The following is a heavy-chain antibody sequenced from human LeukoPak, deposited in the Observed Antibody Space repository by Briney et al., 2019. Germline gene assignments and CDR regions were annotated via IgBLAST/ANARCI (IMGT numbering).Heavy chain of an antibody. Sequence: SVKVSCKASGGTFTSYDISWVRQAPGQGLEWMGGIIPIFGTANYAQKFQGRVTITRDKSTSTAYMELSSLRAEDTAVYFCAKGSGWEASYFYYYMDVWGKGTTVTVSS. CDR3: AKGSGWEASYFYYYMDV. CDR1: GGTFTSYD. D-gene: IGHD1-26*01. V-gene: IGHV1-69*05. J-gene: IGHJ6*03. CDR2: IIPIFGTA.